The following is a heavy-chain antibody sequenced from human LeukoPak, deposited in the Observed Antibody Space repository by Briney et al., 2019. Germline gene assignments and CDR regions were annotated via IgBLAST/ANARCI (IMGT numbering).Heavy chain of an antibody. Sequence: PGGSLRLSCAASGFTFTNAWMNWVRQAPGKGLEWVGRIKSKADGETIDYAAPVKGRFTFSRDDSKNMLYLQMNSLKSEDTAVYYCSTLTSRSLSDSWGQGTLVTVSS. CDR1: GFTFTNAW. D-gene: IGHD1-20*01. V-gene: IGHV3-15*07. CDR2: IKSKADGETI. J-gene: IGHJ4*02. CDR3: STLTSRSLSDS.